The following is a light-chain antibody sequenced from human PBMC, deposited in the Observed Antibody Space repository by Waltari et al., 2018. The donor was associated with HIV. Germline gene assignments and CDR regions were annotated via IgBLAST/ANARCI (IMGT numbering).Light chain of an antibody. Sequence: SYELPQPPSVSVSPGQTAKITCSGDALPRKYAYWYQQASGQAPKLVIYEDNKRHSEIPERFSGSTSGTVATLTINGAQVEDEADYYCFSPDSSGDHYVFGTGTKVTVL. CDR2: EDN. CDR3: FSPDSSGDHYV. J-gene: IGLJ1*01. V-gene: IGLV3-10*01. CDR1: ALPRKY.